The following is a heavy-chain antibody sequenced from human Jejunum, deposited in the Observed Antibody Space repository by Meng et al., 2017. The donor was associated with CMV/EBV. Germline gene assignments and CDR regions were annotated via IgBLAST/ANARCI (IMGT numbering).Heavy chain of an antibody. CDR1: GFPFSSYS. Sequence: SCDASGFPFSSYSKTWGRQAPGKGLEWVSVVFTDSSKKYYADSVKGRFTIFRDDSNSKVYLHMSSLRVDDTAVNYCAKGSKWVDPWGQGTRVTVSS. J-gene: IGHJ5*02. D-gene: IGHD3-10*01. V-gene: IGHV3-23*03. CDR3: AKGSKWVDP. CDR2: VFTDSSKK.